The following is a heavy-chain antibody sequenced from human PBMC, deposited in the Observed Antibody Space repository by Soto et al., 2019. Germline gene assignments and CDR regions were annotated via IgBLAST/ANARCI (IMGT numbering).Heavy chain of an antibody. V-gene: IGHV3-23*01. J-gene: IGHJ6*02. CDR2: ISGSGGST. CDR1: GFTFSSYA. CDR3: AKAWTVVGRGPYYYVMDV. D-gene: IGHD3-22*01. Sequence: SGGSLRLSCAASGFTFSSYAMSWVRQAPGKGLEWVSAISGSGGSTYYADSVKGRFTISRDNSKNTLFLQMNSLRAEDTAVYYWAKAWTVVGRGPYYYVMDVWGQGTTVTVSS.